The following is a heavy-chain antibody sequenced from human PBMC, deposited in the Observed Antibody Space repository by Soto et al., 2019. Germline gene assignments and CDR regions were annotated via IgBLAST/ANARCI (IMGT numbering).Heavy chain of an antibody. Sequence: SETLSLTCTVSGGAISSGDYYWSWIRQPPGEGLEWIGYIFRSGSPCYNPSLKSRVTISADTSKNQFSLSLTSVTAADTAVYYCARSERGYSYGPFDYWGQGTLVTVSS. CDR1: GGAISSGDYY. J-gene: IGHJ4*02. CDR2: IFRSGSP. D-gene: IGHD5-18*01. CDR3: ARSERGYSYGPFDY. V-gene: IGHV4-30-4*01.